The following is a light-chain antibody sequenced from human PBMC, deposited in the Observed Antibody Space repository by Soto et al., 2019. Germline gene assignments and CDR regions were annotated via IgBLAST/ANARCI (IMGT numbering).Light chain of an antibody. CDR2: LAS. V-gene: IGKV1-5*03. J-gene: IGKJ2*01. Sequence: DIQMTQSPSTLSASVGDRVTITCRASQSTSSWLAWYQQKPGKAPKLLIYLASSLESGVPSSFSGSGSGTEFTLTISSLQPDDFATYYCQQYNSYPYTFGQGTKLEIK. CDR3: QQYNSYPYT. CDR1: QSTSSW.